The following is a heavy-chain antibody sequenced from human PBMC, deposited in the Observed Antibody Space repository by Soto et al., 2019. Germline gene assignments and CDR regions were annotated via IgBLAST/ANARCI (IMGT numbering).Heavy chain of an antibody. CDR2: IHYSGDA. Sequence: PSETLSLTCTVSGGSISSSGHYCGWVRQPPGKGLEWIGTIHYSGDAYYNPSLKSRVSISVDTSKSQFSLKLNSVTAADTALYYCSRHYCSGGSCYYYGMDVWGQGTTVTVSS. CDR3: SRHYCSGGSCYYYGMDV. D-gene: IGHD2-15*01. CDR1: GGSISSSGHY. V-gene: IGHV4-39*01. J-gene: IGHJ6*02.